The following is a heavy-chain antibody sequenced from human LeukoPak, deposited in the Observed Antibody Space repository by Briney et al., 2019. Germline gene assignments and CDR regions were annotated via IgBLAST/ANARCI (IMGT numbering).Heavy chain of an antibody. Sequence: ASVKVSCKASGYTFTGYYMHWVRQAPGQGLEGMGWINPNSGGTNYAQKFQGRVTMTRDTSISTAYMELSSLRSDDTAVYYCARGQSGIAVAGDYWGQGTLVTVSS. CDR1: GYTFTGYY. D-gene: IGHD6-19*01. J-gene: IGHJ4*02. CDR3: ARGQSGIAVAGDY. V-gene: IGHV1-2*02. CDR2: INPNSGGT.